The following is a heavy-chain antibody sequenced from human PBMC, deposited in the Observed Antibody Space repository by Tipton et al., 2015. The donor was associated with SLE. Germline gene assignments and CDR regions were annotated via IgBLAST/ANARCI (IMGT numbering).Heavy chain of an antibody. J-gene: IGHJ6*02. CDR2: IRYDGSNK. D-gene: IGHD1-1*01. CDR1: GFTFSSYG. CDR3: AKGVDWNAGWDYYYYYGMDV. Sequence: SLRLSCAASGFTFSSYGMHWVRQAPGKGLERVAFIRYDGSNKYYADSVKGRFTISRDNSKNTLYLQMNSLRAEDTAVYYCAKGVDWNAGWDYYYYYGMDVWGQGTTVTVSS. V-gene: IGHV3-30*02.